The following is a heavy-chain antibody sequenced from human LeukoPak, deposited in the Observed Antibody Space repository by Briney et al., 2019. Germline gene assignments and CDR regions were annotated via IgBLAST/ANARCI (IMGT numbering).Heavy chain of an antibody. CDR3: AKVFRMIYYFDD. V-gene: IGHV3-21*04. CDR1: GFTFDSYS. D-gene: IGHD3/OR15-3a*01. CDR2: ISSSSSSI. Sequence: GGSLRLSCAASGFTFDSYSMNWVRQAPGKGLEWVSSISSSSSSIYYADSVKGRFTISRDKSKNTLYLQTDSLRAEDTAFYYCAKVFRMIYYFDDWGQGTLVTVSS. J-gene: IGHJ4*02.